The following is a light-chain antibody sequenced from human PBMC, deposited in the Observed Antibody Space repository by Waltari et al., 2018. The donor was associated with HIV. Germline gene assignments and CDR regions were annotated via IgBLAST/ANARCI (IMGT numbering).Light chain of an antibody. CDR2: GDY. CDR1: SFNFGSNP. V-gene: IGLV1-44*01. Sequence: QPVLTQPPSASGPPGQRFAISCSGSSFNFGSNPVHWYQQVPGTAPKLLIFGDYQRPSGVPDRFSGSKSGTSASLAISGLQSEDEANYYCATWDDTLNGVIFGGGTKVTVL. CDR3: ATWDDTLNGVI. J-gene: IGLJ2*01.